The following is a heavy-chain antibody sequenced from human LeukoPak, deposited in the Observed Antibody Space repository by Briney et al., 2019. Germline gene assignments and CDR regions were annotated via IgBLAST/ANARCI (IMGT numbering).Heavy chain of an antibody. CDR2: IIPIFGTA. CDR1: GYSFTGYH. J-gene: IGHJ4*02. Sequence: SVKVSCKTSGYSFTGYHIHWVRQAPGQGPEWMGGIIPIFGTANYAQKFQGRVTITADESTSTAYMELSSLRSEDTAVYYCASRGYGSGSYYGSDYWGQGTLVTVSS. D-gene: IGHD3-10*01. V-gene: IGHV1-69*13. CDR3: ASRGYGSGSYYGSDY.